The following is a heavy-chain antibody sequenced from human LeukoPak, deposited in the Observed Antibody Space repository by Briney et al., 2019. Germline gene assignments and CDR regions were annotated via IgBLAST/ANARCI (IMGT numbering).Heavy chain of an antibody. J-gene: IGHJ4*02. D-gene: IGHD3-10*01. Sequence: ASVKVSCTVSGYTLTELSMHWVRQAPGKGLEWMGGFDPEDGETIYAQKFQGRVTMTEDTSTDTAYMELSSLRSEDTAVYYCATGGVLLPVRGAYGYWGQGTLVTVSS. CDR2: FDPEDGET. CDR3: ATGGVLLPVRGAYGY. CDR1: GYTLTELS. V-gene: IGHV1-24*01.